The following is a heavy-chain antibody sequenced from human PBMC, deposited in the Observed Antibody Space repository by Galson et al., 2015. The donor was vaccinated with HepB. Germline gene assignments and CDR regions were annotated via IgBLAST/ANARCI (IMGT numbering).Heavy chain of an antibody. CDR3: ARALPGYSYGYWGPDY. V-gene: IGHV1-8*01. D-gene: IGHD5-18*01. J-gene: IGHJ4*02. CDR1: GYTFTSYD. Sequence: SVKVSCKASGYTFTSYDINWVRQATGQGLEWMGWMNPNSGNTGYAQKFQGRVTMTRNTSISTAYMELSSLRSEDTAVYYCARALPGYSYGYWGPDYWGQGTLVTVSS. CDR2: MNPNSGNT.